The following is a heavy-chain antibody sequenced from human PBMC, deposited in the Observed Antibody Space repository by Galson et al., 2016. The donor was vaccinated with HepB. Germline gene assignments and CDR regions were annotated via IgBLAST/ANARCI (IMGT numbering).Heavy chain of an antibody. J-gene: IGHJ3*02. D-gene: IGHD4-17*01. CDR1: GFAFSDYY. CDR3: ARGPMSTVNVDAFDI. CDR2: ISRNSDYK. V-gene: IGHV3-11*06. Sequence: SLRLSCAASGFAFSDYYISWIRQAPGKGLEWISYISRNSDYKNYADSVKGRFTISRDNAQNSVLLQMNSLRVEDSALYYCARGPMSTVNVDAFDIWGRGTRVGVSS.